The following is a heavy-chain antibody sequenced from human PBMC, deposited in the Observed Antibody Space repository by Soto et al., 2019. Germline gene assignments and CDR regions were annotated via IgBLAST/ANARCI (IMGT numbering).Heavy chain of an antibody. CDR3: ARLIGNSWLDS. D-gene: IGHD2-8*01. CDR2: TYYRSKWDY. CDR1: GDSVSTNSAT. Sequence: SQTLSLTCAISGDSVSTNSATWDWIRQSPSRGLEWLGRTYYRSKWDYDYAASVKGRININPDTSNNQVSLHLDSVTPDDTAVYYCARLIGNSWLDSRGQRTPVTVSS. V-gene: IGHV6-1*01. J-gene: IGHJ5*01.